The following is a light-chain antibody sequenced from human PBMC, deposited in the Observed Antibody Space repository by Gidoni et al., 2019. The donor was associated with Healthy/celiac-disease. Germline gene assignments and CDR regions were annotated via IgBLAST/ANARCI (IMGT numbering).Light chain of an antibody. Sequence: QSALTQPRSVSGSPGQSVTNSCTGTRSDVGGYNYVSWYQQHPGKAHKLMIYDVSKRPSGVPDRFSGSRSGNPASLTISGLQAEDEADYYCCSYAGSYSVVFGGVTKLTVL. CDR1: RSDVGGYNY. CDR2: DVS. CDR3: CSYAGSYSVV. J-gene: IGLJ2*01. V-gene: IGLV2-11*01.